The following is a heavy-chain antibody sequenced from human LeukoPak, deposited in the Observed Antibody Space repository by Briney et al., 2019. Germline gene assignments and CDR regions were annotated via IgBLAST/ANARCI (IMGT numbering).Heavy chain of an antibody. Sequence: SESLSLTRTVSGGSLSSYYWSWIRPPPGRGVEGIGYIYYSGSTNYNPSLKSRVTISVDTSKNQFSLKLSSVTAADTAVYYCARVPSSGWYTRRYYYYYMDVWGKGTTVTVSS. V-gene: IGHV4-59*01. CDR1: GGSLSSYY. CDR2: IYYSGST. CDR3: ARVPSSGWYTRRYYYYYMDV. D-gene: IGHD6-19*01. J-gene: IGHJ6*03.